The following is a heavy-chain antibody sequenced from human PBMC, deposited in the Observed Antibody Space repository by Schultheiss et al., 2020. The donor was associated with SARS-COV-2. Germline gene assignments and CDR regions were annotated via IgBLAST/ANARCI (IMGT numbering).Heavy chain of an antibody. CDR3: VRDGAGGGSHDDAFDI. CDR1: GFTFTNYY. CDR2: ISSSGTYL. V-gene: IGHV3-21*01. Sequence: GGSLRLSCAASGFTFTNYYMNWVRQAPGKGLEWVSSISSSGTYLYYADSMKGRFTISRDNAKNSLSLEMNSLRAEDTAVYYCVRDGAGGGSHDDAFDIWGQGTMVTVSS. D-gene: IGHD1-26*01. J-gene: IGHJ3*02.